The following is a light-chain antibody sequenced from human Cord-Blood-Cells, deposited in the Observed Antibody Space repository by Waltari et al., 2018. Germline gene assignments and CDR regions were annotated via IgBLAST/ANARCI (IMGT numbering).Light chain of an antibody. V-gene: IGLV1-44*01. CDR1: SSNIGSNT. CDR2: GNN. CDR3: AAWDDSLNGYV. J-gene: IGLJ1*01. Sequence: QSVLTQPPSASGTPGQRVTTSCSGSSSNIGSNTVNWYQQLPGTAPKLLISGNNQRPSGVPDRFSGSKSGTSASLAISGLQSEDEADYYCAAWDDSLNGYVFGTGTKVTVL.